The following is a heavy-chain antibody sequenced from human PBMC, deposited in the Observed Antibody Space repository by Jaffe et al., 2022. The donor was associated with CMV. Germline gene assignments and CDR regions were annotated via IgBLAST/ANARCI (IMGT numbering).Heavy chain of an antibody. CDR2: IYHSGST. V-gene: IGHV4-4*02. D-gene: IGHD3-22*01. Sequence: QVQLQESGPGLVKPSGTLFLTCSVSGASISSSNWWNWVRQPPGKGLEWIGEIYHSGSTIYNPSLRSRVTISVDQSKNQFSLELISVTAADTAVYYCARLGIHSSGWSLYYLDYWGQGALVTVSS. CDR3: ARLGIHSSGWSLYYLDY. J-gene: IGHJ4*02. CDR1: GASISSSNW.